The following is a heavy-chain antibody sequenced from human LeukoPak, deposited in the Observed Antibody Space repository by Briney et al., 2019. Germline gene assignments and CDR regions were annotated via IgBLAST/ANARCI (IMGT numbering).Heavy chain of an antibody. CDR2: ISCDGSNK. J-gene: IGHJ4*02. CDR1: GFTFSSYG. Sequence: GGSLTLSCAPSGFTFSSYGMHWVRQAPDKGLDWVAVISCDGSNKYYADSVKGRFTISRDNSKNTLFLQMNSLRAEDTAVYYCAKGSNRGVATIDYWGQGTLVTVSS. CDR3: AKGSNRGVATIDY. D-gene: IGHD5-12*01. V-gene: IGHV3-30*18.